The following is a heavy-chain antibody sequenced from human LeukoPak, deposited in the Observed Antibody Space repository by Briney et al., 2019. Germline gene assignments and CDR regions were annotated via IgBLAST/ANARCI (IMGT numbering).Heavy chain of an antibody. CDR1: GFTFSSYA. D-gene: IGHD3-10*01. V-gene: IGHV3-33*08. CDR3: ARKQWLGDLYREWLEKQPADX. Sequence: GGSLRLSCAASGFTFSSYAMSWVRQAPGKGLEWVAVIWYDGSNKYYADSVKGRFTISRDNSKNTLYLQMNSRRAEDTAVYYCARKQWLGDLYREWLEKQPADXXXQXTXVTVS. CDR2: IWYDGSNK. J-gene: IGHJ4*02.